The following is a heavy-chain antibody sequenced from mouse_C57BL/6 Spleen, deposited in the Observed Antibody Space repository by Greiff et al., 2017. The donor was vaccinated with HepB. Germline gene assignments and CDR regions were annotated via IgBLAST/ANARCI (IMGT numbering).Heavy chain of an antibody. J-gene: IGHJ2*01. CDR2: IDPENGDT. CDR1: GFNIKDDY. V-gene: IGHV14-4*01. D-gene: IGHD3-3*01. CDR3: TPLGIKYYFDY. Sequence: EVQLVESGAELVRPGASVKLSCTASGFNIKDDYMHWVKQRPEQGLEWIGWIDPENGDTEYASKFQGKATITADTSSNTAYLQLSSLTSEDTAVYYCTPLGIKYYFDYWGQGTTLTVSS.